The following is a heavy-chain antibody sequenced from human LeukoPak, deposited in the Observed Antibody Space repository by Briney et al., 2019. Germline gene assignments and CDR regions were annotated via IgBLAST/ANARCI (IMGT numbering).Heavy chain of an antibody. J-gene: IGHJ4*02. Sequence: GESLKISCKGSGYRFTSYLSGWVRQMPGKGLEWMGIIYPGDSDTTYTPSFQGQVTISVDKSITTAYLQWSSLRASDTAMYYCARQSSPESSGSYYTFDYWGQGTLVTVSS. CDR2: IYPGDSDT. CDR3: ARQSSPESSGSYYTFDY. V-gene: IGHV5-51*01. CDR1: GYRFTSYL. D-gene: IGHD3-10*01.